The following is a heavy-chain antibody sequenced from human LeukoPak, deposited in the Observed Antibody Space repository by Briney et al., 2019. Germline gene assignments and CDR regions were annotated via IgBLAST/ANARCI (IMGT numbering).Heavy chain of an antibody. V-gene: IGHV3-15*01. D-gene: IGHD2-2*01. J-gene: IGHJ4*02. CDR1: GFTFSHVW. Sequence: GESLRLSCAASGFTFSHVWMSWVRQAPGKGLEWVGRIKTKIDDGTTDYAAPVKGRFTISRDDSKNTLYLQINSLKTEYTAVYYCTTESYCSSTSCPGTFDFWGQGTLVTVSS. CDR2: IKTKIDDGTT. CDR3: TTESYCSSTSCPGTFDF.